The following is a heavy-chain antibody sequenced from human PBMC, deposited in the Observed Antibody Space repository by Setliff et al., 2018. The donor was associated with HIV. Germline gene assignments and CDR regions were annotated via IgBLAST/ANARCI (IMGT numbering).Heavy chain of an antibody. D-gene: IGHD2-2*01. CDR3: AREDASGNHAFDF. CDR2: IYYSGST. V-gene: IGHV4-59*11. J-gene: IGHJ3*01. CDR1: GGSSSGHY. Sequence: PSETLSLTCTVSGGSSSGHYWSWIRQPPGMGLEWVGYIYYSGSTYSNPSLMSRATMSVDTSKNQFSLELRSVTVADTAVYFCAREDASGNHAFDFWGQGKMVTVSS.